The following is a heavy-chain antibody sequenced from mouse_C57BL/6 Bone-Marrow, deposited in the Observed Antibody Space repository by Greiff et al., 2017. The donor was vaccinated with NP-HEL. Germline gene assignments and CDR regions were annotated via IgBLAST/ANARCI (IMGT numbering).Heavy chain of an antibody. J-gene: IGHJ1*03. CDR2: IHPNSGST. Sequence: PGQGLEWIGMIHPNSGSTNYNEKFKSKATLTVDKSSSTAYMQLSSLTSEDSAVYYCARRRYFDVWGTGTTVTVSS. V-gene: IGHV1-64*01. CDR3: ARRRYFDV.